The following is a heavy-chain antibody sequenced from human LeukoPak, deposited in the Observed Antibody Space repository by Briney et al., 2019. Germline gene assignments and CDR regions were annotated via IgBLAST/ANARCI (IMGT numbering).Heavy chain of an antibody. CDR2: IYTSGST. CDR3: ARDLGYCTNGVCYKGGHYFDY. Sequence: SQTLSLTCTVSGGSLSSGSYYWRWLRQPAGRGLECVGRIYTSGSTNYNPSLKSRVTISVDTSKNQFSLKLSSVTAADTAVYYCARDLGYCTNGVCYKGGHYFDYWGQGTLVTVSS. J-gene: IGHJ4*02. CDR1: GGSLSSGSYY. D-gene: IGHD2-8*01. V-gene: IGHV4-61*02.